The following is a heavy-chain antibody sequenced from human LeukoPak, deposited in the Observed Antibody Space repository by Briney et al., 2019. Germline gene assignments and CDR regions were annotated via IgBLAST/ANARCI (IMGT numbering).Heavy chain of an antibody. J-gene: IGHJ6*03. V-gene: IGHV4-61*01. CDR2: IHYSGNT. CDR1: GGSISSGSYY. D-gene: IGHD3-10*01. CDR3: ARGRGLGARPKYYYYMDV. Sequence: SETLSLTCTVSGGSISSGSYYWSWIRQPPGKGLEWIGYIHYSGNTNYNPSLKSRVTISVDTSKKQFSLKLSSVTAADTAVYYCARGRGLGARPKYYYYMDVWGEGTTVTVSS.